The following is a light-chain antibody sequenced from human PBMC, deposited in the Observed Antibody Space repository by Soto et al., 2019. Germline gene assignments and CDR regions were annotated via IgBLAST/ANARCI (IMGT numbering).Light chain of an antibody. V-gene: IGKV3-15*01. Sequence: EIVMTQSPATLSVSPGARATLSCRASQSVSSNLAWYQQKPGQAPRLLIYGTSTRATGIPARFSGSGSGTEFTLTISSLQSEDFAVYYCQQYNTWPPMTFGQGTKVEIK. CDR3: QQYNTWPPMT. CDR1: QSVSSN. J-gene: IGKJ1*01. CDR2: GTS.